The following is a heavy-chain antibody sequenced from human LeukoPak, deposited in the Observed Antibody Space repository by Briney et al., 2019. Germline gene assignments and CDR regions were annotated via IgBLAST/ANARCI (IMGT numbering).Heavy chain of an antibody. CDR1: GYTFPNYG. CDR2: IIAYNGNT. D-gene: IGHD2-2*01. CDR3: ARGRYCISSSCSNAGDYFDY. J-gene: IGHJ4*02. Sequence: ASVKVSCKASGYTFPNYGISWVRQAPGQGLEWMGWIIAYNGNTNYAQSLQGRVTMTTDTSTSTAYMELRSLISDDTAVYYCARGRYCISSSCSNAGDYFDYWGQGTLVAVSS. V-gene: IGHV1-18*01.